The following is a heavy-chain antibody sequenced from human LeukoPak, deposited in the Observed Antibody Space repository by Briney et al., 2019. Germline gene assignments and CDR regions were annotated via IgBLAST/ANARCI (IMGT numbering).Heavy chain of an antibody. D-gene: IGHD6-13*01. J-gene: IGHJ4*02. CDR2: ISFDGSDD. V-gene: IGHV3-30*18. CDR3: AKDRSSSWAFDY. Sequence: GGSLRLSCAASGFTFSSYGMHWVRQAPGKGLEWVAAISFDGSDDNYADSVKGRFTISRDDSKNTLYLQMNSLRAEDTAVYYCAKDRSSSWAFDYWGQGTLVTVSS. CDR1: GFTFSSYG.